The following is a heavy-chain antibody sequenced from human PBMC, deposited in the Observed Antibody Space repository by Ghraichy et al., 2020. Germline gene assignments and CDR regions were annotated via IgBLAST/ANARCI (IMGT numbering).Heavy chain of an antibody. J-gene: IGHJ6*02. Sequence: SETLSLTCTVSGGSISSSSYYWGWIRQPPGKGLEWIGSIYYSGSTYYNPSLKSRVTISVDTSKNQFSLKLSSVTAADTAVYYCARRERWLQFYYYYGMDVWGQGTTVTVSS. V-gene: IGHV4-39*01. D-gene: IGHD5-24*01. CDR3: ARRERWLQFYYYYGMDV. CDR2: IYYSGST. CDR1: GGSISSSSYY.